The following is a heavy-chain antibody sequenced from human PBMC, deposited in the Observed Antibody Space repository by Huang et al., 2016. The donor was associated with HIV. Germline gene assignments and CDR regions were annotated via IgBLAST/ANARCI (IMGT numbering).Heavy chain of an antibody. V-gene: IGHV5-51*03. CDR2: IFSRDSDT. CDR1: GYSFTSNW. CDR3: TRLSSDGKNYFDP. D-gene: IGHD1-7*01. J-gene: IGHJ5*02. Sequence: EVQLVQSGAEVKKPGESLKISCKGSGYSFTSNWIGWVRQMPGKGLELMGMIFSRDSDTRYSPSFQGQVTISADKSITTAYLQWSSLKASDTAMYYCTRLSSDGKNYFDPWGQGSLVTVSS.